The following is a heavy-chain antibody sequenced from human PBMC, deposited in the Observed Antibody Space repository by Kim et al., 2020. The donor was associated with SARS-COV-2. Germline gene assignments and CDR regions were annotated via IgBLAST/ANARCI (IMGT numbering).Heavy chain of an antibody. V-gene: IGHV4-34*01. Sequence: SETLSLTCAVYGGSFSGYYWSWIRQPPGKGLEWIGEINHSGSTNYNPSLKSRVTISVDTSKNQFSLKLSSVTAADTAVYYCARGGVGYCSGGSCSRRFDPWGQGTLVTVSS. J-gene: IGHJ5*02. CDR2: INHSGST. CDR3: ARGGVGYCSGGSCSRRFDP. CDR1: GGSFSGYY. D-gene: IGHD2-15*01.